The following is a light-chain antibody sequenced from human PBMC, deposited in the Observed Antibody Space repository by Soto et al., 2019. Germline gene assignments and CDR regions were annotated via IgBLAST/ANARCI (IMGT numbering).Light chain of an antibody. CDR2: GVS. CDR3: GQFVSSPPRT. CDR1: QSVGDTF. Sequence: EIVLTQSPGTLSLSPGEKATLSCRASQSVGDTFLSWYQQKPGLAPRLLIYGVSNRATGIPDRSSGSGSGTDFILTISRLEPEDFALYYCGQFVSSPPRTFGQGTKVDIK. J-gene: IGKJ1*01. V-gene: IGKV3-20*01.